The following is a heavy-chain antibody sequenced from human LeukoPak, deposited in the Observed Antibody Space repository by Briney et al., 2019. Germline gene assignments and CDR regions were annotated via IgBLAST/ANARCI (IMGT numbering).Heavy chain of an antibody. CDR2: ISSSGSTI. V-gene: IGHV3-48*03. Sequence: PGGSLRLSCAASGFTFSSYEMNWVRQAPGKGREGVSYISSSGSTIYYADSVKGRFTISRDNAKNSLYLQMNSLRAEDTAVYYCARDYGGSSPFDYWGQGTLVTVSS. CDR1: GFTFSSYE. J-gene: IGHJ4*02. CDR3: ARDYGGSSPFDY. D-gene: IGHD4-23*01.